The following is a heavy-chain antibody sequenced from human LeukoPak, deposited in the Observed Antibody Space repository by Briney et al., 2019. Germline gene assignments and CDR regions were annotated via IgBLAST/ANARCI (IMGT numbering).Heavy chain of an antibody. J-gene: IGHJ4*02. CDR2: INPSGGST. Sequence: ASVKVSCKASGYTFTSYYMHWVRQAPGQGLEWMGIINPSGGSTSYAQKFQGRVTMTRDTSTSTVYMELSSLRSEDRAVYYCARDRTSRLQCFGELYSPGTFDYWGQGTLVTVS. CDR1: GYTFTSYY. CDR3: ARDRTSRLQCFGELYSPGTFDY. D-gene: IGHD3-10*01. V-gene: IGHV1-46*01.